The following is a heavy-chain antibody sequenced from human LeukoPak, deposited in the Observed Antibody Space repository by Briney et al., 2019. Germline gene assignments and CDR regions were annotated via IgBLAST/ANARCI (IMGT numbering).Heavy chain of an antibody. Sequence: PGGSLRLSCAASGFTFSSYAMSRVRQAPGQGLEWVSAISGSGGSTFSADSVKGRFTISRDNSKNTLYLQLNSLRAEDTAVYYCAKQESWSNFDSWGQGTLVTVSS. CDR1: GFTFSSYA. CDR3: AKQESWSNFDS. J-gene: IGHJ4*02. V-gene: IGHV3-23*01. CDR2: ISGSGGST. D-gene: IGHD2-15*01.